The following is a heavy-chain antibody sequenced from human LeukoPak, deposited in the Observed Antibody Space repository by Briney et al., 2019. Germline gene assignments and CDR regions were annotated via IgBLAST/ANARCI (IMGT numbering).Heavy chain of an antibody. Sequence: GASVKVSCKASGYTFTGYYMHWVRQAPGQGLEWMGWINPNSGGTNYAQKFQGRVTMTRDTSISTAYMELSRPRSDDTAVYYCARERSSTSCYTSWGQGTLATVSS. V-gene: IGHV1-2*02. D-gene: IGHD2-2*02. CDR2: INPNSGGT. CDR3: ARERSSTSCYTS. CDR1: GYTFTGYY. J-gene: IGHJ5*02.